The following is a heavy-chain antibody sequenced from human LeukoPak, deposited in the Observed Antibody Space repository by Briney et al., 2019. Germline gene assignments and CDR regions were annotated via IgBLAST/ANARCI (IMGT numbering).Heavy chain of an antibody. CDR1: GVSISAYY. Sequence: SETLSLTCSVSGVSISAYYWSWIRQSAGNRLEWIGRIYPGEGIYATATTSYNPSFKSRVTMSGDTSKNQHSLKLSSVTAADTAVYYCARDPTTVTTIFDSWGQGILVTVSP. CDR2: IYPGEGIYATATT. CDR3: ARDPTTVTTIFDS. J-gene: IGHJ4*02. D-gene: IGHD4-11*01. V-gene: IGHV4-4*07.